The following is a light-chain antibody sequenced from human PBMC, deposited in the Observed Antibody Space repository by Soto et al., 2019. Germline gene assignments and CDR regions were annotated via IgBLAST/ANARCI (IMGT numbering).Light chain of an antibody. CDR3: SSYTSSSTRV. V-gene: IGLV2-14*01. J-gene: IGLJ2*01. CDR2: DVS. CDR1: SSDVGGYNY. Sequence: QSVLTQPASVFGSPGQSITISCTGTSSDVGGYNYVSWYQQHPGKAPKLMIYDVSNRPSGFSNRFSGSKSGNTASLTISGLQAEDEADYYCSSYTSSSTRVFGGGTKLTVL.